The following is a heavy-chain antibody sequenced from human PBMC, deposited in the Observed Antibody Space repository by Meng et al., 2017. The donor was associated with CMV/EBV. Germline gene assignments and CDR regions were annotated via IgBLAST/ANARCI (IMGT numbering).Heavy chain of an antibody. CDR3: ARDCKAYYDFWSGQGGMDV. J-gene: IGHJ6*02. Sequence: ASVKVSCKASGYTFTSYGISWVRQAPGQGLEWMGWISAYNGNTNYAQKLQGRVTMTTDTSTSTAYMELRSLRSDDTAVYYCARDCKAYYDFWSGQGGMDVWGQGTTVTVSS. CDR1: GYTFTSYG. D-gene: IGHD3-3*01. CDR2: ISAYNGNT. V-gene: IGHV1-18*01.